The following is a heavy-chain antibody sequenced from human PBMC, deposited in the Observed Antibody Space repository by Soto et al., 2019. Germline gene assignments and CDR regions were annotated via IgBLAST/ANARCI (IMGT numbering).Heavy chain of an antibody. CDR2: ISSSSGSI. D-gene: IGHD6-19*01. J-gene: IGHJ6*02. Sequence: EVQLEESGGGLVQPGGSLRLSCTASGVTFISYSMVWVRQAPGKGLEWVSYISSSSGSIYYADSVKGRFTTSRDNAKNSTYLQMNSLRVEDTGVYYCARELGFDAVARMDVWGQGTTVTVSS. CDR1: GVTFISYS. CDR3: ARELGFDAVARMDV. V-gene: IGHV3-48*01.